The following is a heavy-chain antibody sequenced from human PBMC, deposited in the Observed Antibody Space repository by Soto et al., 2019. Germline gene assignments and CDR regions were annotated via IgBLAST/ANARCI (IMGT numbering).Heavy chain of an antibody. CDR1: GFTVGSNY. CDR2: IYSGGST. D-gene: IGHD3-22*01. Sequence: GGSLRLSCAASGFTVGSNYMSWVRQAPGKGLEWVSVIYSGGSTYYADSVKGRFTISRDNSKNTLYLQMNSLRAEDTAVYYCASITMRDAFDIWGQGTMVTVSS. CDR3: ASITMRDAFDI. V-gene: IGHV3-53*01. J-gene: IGHJ3*02.